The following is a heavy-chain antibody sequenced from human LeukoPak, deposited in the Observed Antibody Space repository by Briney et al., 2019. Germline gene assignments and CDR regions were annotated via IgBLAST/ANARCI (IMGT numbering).Heavy chain of an antibody. D-gene: IGHD6-19*01. Sequence: GRSLRLSCVASGFTFSSYSMNWVRQAPGKGLEWVSYISSSSSTIYYADSVKGRFTISRDNAKNSLYLQMNSLRAEDTAVYYCARGAGPYSSGWYVIGYWGQGTLVTVSS. CDR2: ISSSSSTI. CDR3: ARGAGPYSSGWYVIGY. CDR1: GFTFSSYS. J-gene: IGHJ4*02. V-gene: IGHV3-48*01.